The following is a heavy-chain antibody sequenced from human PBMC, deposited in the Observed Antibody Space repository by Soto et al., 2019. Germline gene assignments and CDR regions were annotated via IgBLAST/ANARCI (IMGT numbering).Heavy chain of an antibody. CDR2: ISGSGLST. Sequence: GGSLRLSCAASGFSFNVYGLSWVRQAPGKGLEWVAYISGSGLSTYYTDSVKGRFTISRDKSKSTLSLQMNSLGAEDSATYFCARVRSTYVPAAGDFDFWGQGTRVTVSS. CDR1: GFSFNVYG. J-gene: IGHJ4*02. D-gene: IGHD6-13*01. V-gene: IGHV3-23*01. CDR3: ARVRSTYVPAAGDFDF.